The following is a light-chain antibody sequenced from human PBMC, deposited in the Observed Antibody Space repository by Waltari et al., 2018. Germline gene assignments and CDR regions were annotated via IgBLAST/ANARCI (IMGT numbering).Light chain of an antibody. CDR2: DVS. CDR3: QQRSNWPPYT. Sequence: EVVLTQSPATMSLSPGERATLSCRASESMTSFLAWYQQKPGQAPRLLIYDVSIRATGVPARFSGSGSGTDFTLTISSLEPEDFAVYYCQQRSNWPPYTFAQGTKLEIK. CDR1: ESMTSF. V-gene: IGKV3-11*01. J-gene: IGKJ2*01.